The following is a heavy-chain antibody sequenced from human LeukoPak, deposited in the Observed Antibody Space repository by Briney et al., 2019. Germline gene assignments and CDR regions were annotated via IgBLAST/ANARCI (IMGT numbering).Heavy chain of an antibody. J-gene: IGHJ4*02. CDR3: TRAYSDHSNYFDH. V-gene: IGHV3-7*01. D-gene: IGHD4-11*01. CDR2: IKQDGSEE. Sequence: PGGSLRLSCAASGFTFSSYWMGWVRQAPGKGLEWVANIKQDGSEEVYVDSVKGRFTISRDNAMNSLYLEMNSLRAEDAAVYYCTRAYSDHSNYFDHWGQGTLVTVSS. CDR1: GFTFSSYW.